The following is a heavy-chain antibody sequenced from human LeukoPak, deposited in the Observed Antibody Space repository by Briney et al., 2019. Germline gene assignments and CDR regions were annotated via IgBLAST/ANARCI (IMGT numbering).Heavy chain of an antibody. V-gene: IGHV4-38-2*01. D-gene: IGHD6-19*01. CDR2: VSYSGSG. Sequence: SETLSLTCAVSGYSISSGYYWGWIRPPPGKGLEWFGSVSYSGSGYYNPSLKSRVIVSVDTSKNQFSLKLSSVTAADTAVYYCARQSIAVAGRHFDLWGRGTLVTVSS. J-gene: IGHJ2*01. CDR1: GYSISSGYY. CDR3: ARQSIAVAGRHFDL.